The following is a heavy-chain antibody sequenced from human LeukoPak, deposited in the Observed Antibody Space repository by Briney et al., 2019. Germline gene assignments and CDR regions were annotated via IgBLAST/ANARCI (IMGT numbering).Heavy chain of an antibody. CDR1: GYTFSGHY. Sequence: GASVKVSCKASGYTFSGHYMHWVRQAPGQGLEWMGWINPNSGGTNYAQKFQGRVTMTRDTSISTAYMELSRLRSDDTAVYYCARGSRYSSSPWGGDYWGQGTLVTVSS. J-gene: IGHJ4*02. V-gene: IGHV1-2*02. D-gene: IGHD6-13*01. CDR3: ARGSRYSSSPWGGDY. CDR2: INPNSGGT.